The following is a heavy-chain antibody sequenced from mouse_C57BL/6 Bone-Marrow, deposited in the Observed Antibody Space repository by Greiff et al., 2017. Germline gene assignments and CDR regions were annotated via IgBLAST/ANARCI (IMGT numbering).Heavy chain of an antibody. J-gene: IGHJ2*01. CDR1: GYTFTSYW. Sequence: VQLQQPGAELVRPGSSVKLSCKASGYTFTSYWMDWVKQRPGQGLEWIGNIYPSDSETHYNQKFKDKATLTVDKSSSTAYMQLSSLTSEDSAVYFCTSGITTVPYYFDYWGQGTTLTVSS. CDR2: IYPSDSET. V-gene: IGHV1-61*01. D-gene: IGHD1-1*01. CDR3: TSGITTVPYYFDY.